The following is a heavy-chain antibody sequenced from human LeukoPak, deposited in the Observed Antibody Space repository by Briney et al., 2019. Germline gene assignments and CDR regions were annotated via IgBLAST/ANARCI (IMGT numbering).Heavy chain of an antibody. CDR1: GGSISTYY. V-gene: IGHV4-59*12. Sequence: PSETLSLTCTVSGGSISTYYWSWIRQPPGKGLEWIGYIYYSGSTNYNPSLKSRVTMSVDTSKNQISLKVNSVTAADTAVYYCARASYSSSYLFDFWGQGTLVTVSS. CDR3: ARASYSSSYLFDF. D-gene: IGHD6-6*01. J-gene: IGHJ4*02. CDR2: IYYSGST.